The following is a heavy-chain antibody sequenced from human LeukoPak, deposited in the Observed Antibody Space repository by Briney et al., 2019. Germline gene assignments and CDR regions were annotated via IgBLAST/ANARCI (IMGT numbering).Heavy chain of an antibody. V-gene: IGHV1-69*13. CDR2: IIPIFGTA. D-gene: IGHD3-10*01. CDR3: ACGYYGSGSYYYYYMDV. CDR1: GGTFSSYA. Sequence: SVKVSCKASGGTFSSYAISWVRQAPGQGLEWMGGIIPIFGTANYAQKFQGRVTITADESTSTAYMELSSLRSEDTAVYYCACGYYGSGSYYYYYMDVWGKGTTVTISS. J-gene: IGHJ6*03.